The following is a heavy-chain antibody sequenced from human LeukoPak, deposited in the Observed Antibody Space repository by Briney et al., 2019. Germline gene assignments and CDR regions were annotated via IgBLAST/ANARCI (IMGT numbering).Heavy chain of an antibody. Sequence: SVEVSCKTSGFTFRSSAIQWVRQARGQRPEWIGWIVVGSGATSYAHYLQERLTITRDMSTGTAYLELSGLRSEDTGIYYCAAETYTDSCCWFDPWGQGTLVTVSS. V-gene: IGHV1-58*02. CDR1: GFTFRSSA. J-gene: IGHJ5*02. CDR3: AAETYTDSCCWFDP. D-gene: IGHD3-16*01. CDR2: IVVGSGAT.